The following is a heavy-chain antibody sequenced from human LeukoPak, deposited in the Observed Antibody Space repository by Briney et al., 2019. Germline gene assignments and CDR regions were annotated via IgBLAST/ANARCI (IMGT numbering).Heavy chain of an antibody. Sequence: QPGGSLGLSCAAPGFTLNGYWMHWVRQAPGKGLVWVSRINSDGSTTSYADSVKGRFTISRDNAKNSLYLQMNTLRAEDTAFYCAVRTAAFAFDPWGQGTLVTVSS. J-gene: IGHJ5*02. D-gene: IGHD6-13*01. CDR1: GFTLNGYW. V-gene: IGHV3-74*01. CDR2: INSDGSTT. CDR3: AVRTAAFAFDP.